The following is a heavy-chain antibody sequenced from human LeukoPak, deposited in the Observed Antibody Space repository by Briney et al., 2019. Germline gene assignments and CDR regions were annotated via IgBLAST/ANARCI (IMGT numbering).Heavy chain of an antibody. CDR1: GISFMSSA. CDR2: IVVGSGVT. J-gene: IGHJ3*02. V-gene: IGHV1-58*01. CDR3: AAEKRLYCSGGACYPDAFAI. Sequence: EASVKVSCKASGISFMSSAVQWVRQARGQRREWIGWIVVGSGVTNYAQKFLERVTITRDMSTSTVFMELSSLRSEDTALYYCAAEKRLYCSGGACYPDAFAIWGQGTMVTVSS. D-gene: IGHD2-15*01.